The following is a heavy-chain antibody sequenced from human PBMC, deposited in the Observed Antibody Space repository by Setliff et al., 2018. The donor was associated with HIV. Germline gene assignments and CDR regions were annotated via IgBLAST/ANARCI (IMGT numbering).Heavy chain of an antibody. Sequence: ASVKVSCKASGGTFSSYAISWVRQDPGKGLEWMGIINPSGGSTSYAQKFQGRVTMTRDTSISTAYMELSSLRSDDTAVYYCARGTAPRPASVLEFLEWLFPNWFDPWGQGTLVTVSS. V-gene: IGHV1-46*01. D-gene: IGHD3-3*02. CDR2: INPSGGST. J-gene: IGHJ5*02. CDR3: ARGTAPRPASVLEFLEWLFPNWFDP. CDR1: GGTFSSYA.